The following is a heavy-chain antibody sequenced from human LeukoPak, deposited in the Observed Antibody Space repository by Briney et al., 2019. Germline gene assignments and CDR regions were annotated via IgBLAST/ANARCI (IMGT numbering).Heavy chain of an antibody. J-gene: IGHJ4*02. D-gene: IGHD5-24*01. CDR1: GFTFSSYS. Sequence: GGSLRLSCAASGFTFSSYSMNWVRQAPGKGLEWVSVIYSGGSTYYAGSVKGRFTISRDNSKNTLYLQMNSLRAEDTAVYYCAKSGYNRFDYWGQGTLVTVSS. CDR3: AKSGYNRFDY. CDR2: IYSGGST. V-gene: IGHV3-23*03.